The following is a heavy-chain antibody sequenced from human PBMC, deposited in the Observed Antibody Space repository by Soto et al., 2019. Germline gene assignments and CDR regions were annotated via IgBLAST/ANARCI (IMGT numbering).Heavy chain of an antibody. CDR2: IYYSGST. CDR3: ARLVGPIAAAGRGGVYYFDY. CDR1: GGSISSGGYY. J-gene: IGHJ4*02. D-gene: IGHD6-13*01. Sequence: QVQLQESGPGLVKPSQTLSLTCTVSGGSISSGGYYWSWIRQHPGKGLEWIGYIYYSGSTYYNPSLKSRVTISVDTSKNQFSLKLSSVTAADTAVYYCARLVGPIAAAGRGGVYYFDYWGQGTLVTVSS. V-gene: IGHV4-31*03.